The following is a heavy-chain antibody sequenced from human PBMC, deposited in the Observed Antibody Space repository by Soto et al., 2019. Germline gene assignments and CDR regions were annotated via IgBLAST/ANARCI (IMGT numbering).Heavy chain of an antibody. Sequence: GGSLRLSCAASGFTFTSFAMNWVRQAPGKGLEWVAGISAGAGSTHYADSVWSRFTISRDNSKNSLYLQMDSLRAEDTAVYYCARDSGYGSGASVNHYLDFWGRGTLVTVSS. V-gene: IGHV3-23*01. J-gene: IGHJ4*01. CDR3: ARDSGYGSGASVNHYLDF. D-gene: IGHD3-10*01. CDR2: ISAGAGST. CDR1: GFTFTSFA.